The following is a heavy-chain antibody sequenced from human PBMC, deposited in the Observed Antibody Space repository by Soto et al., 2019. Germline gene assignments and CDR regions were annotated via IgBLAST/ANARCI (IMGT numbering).Heavy chain of an antibody. V-gene: IGHV3-33*01. CDR3: ARDRLVPYGYGMDV. CDR2: IWFDGSKK. Sequence: QMQLVESGGDVVQPGRSLRLSCAASGFTFRSYGIHWVRQAPGKGLEWVALIWFDGSKKYYVDSVKGRFAVSRDNSKNTLYLQMNSLRVEDTAVYHCARDRLVPYGYGMDVWGQGTTVTVSS. D-gene: IGHD2-2*01. J-gene: IGHJ6*02. CDR1: GFTFRSYG.